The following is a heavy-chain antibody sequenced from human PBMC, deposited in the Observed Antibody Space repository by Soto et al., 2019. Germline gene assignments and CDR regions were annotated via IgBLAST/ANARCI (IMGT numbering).Heavy chain of an antibody. CDR2: ISYDGSNK. Sequence: QVQLVESGGGVVQPGRSLRLSCAASGFTFSSYGMHWVRQAPGKGLEWVAVISYDGSNKYYADSVKGRFTISRDNSKNTLYLQMNSLRAEDTAVYYCATKSRRGYDYEYWGQGTLVTVAS. J-gene: IGHJ4*02. V-gene: IGHV3-30*03. D-gene: IGHD5-12*01. CDR1: GFTFSSYG. CDR3: ATKSRRGYDYEY.